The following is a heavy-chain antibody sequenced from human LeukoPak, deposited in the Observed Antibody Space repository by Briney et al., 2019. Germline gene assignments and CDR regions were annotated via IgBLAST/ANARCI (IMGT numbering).Heavy chain of an antibody. CDR3: ASQRGTLRFWPGVYYYYYYMDV. J-gene: IGHJ6*03. Sequence: PSETLSLTCTVSGGSISSSSYYWGWIRQPPGKGLEWIGSIYYSGSTYYNPSLKSRVTISVDTSKNQFSLKLSSVTAADTAVYYCASQRGTLRFWPGVYYYYYYMDVWGKGTTVTVSS. D-gene: IGHD3-3*01. V-gene: IGHV4-39*01. CDR1: GGSISSSSYY. CDR2: IYYSGST.